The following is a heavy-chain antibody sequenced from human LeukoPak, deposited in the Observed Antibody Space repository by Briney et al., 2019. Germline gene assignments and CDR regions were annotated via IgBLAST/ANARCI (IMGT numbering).Heavy chain of an antibody. J-gene: IGHJ3*02. Sequence: SETLSLTCTVSGASIRSGDYYWSWIRQPPGKGLEWIGYIYDSGSTYYNPSLKSRITISVDTSENRFSLKLSSVTATDTAVYYCARDCSGGSCYGAFGIWGQGTMVTVSS. D-gene: IGHD2-15*01. CDR1: GASIRSGDYY. CDR3: ARDCSGGSCYGAFGI. V-gene: IGHV4-30-4*01. CDR2: IYDSGST.